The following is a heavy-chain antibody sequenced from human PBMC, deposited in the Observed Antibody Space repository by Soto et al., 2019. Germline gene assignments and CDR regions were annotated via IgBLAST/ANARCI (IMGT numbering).Heavy chain of an antibody. CDR2: IYPGDSDT. CDR1: GYSFTSYW. D-gene: IGHD6-19*01. CDR3: ARQPPEGYSSGWYADY. Sequence: PGESLKISCKGSGYSFTSYWIGWVRQMPGKGLEWMGIIYPGDSDTRYSPSFQGQVTISADKSISTAYLQWSSLKASDTAMYYCARQPPEGYSSGWYADYWGQGTLVTVSS. J-gene: IGHJ4*02. V-gene: IGHV5-51*01.